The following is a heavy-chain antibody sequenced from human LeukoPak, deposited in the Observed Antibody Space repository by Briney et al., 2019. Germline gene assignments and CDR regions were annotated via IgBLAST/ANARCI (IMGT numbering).Heavy chain of an antibody. CDR2: IRYDGSNK. D-gene: IGHD4-11*01. CDR1: GFTFSSYG. V-gene: IGHV3-30*02. CDR3: AKDLSTVTEWFDP. Sequence: HTGGSLRLSCAASGFTFSSYGMHWVRQAPGKGLEWVAFIRYDGSNKYYADSVKGRFTISRDNSKNTLYLQMNSLRAEDAAVYHCAKDLSTVTEWFDPWGQGTLVTVSS. J-gene: IGHJ5*02.